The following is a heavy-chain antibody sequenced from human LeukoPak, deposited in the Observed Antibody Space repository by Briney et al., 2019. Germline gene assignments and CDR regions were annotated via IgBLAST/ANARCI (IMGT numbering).Heavy chain of an antibody. J-gene: IGHJ4*02. D-gene: IGHD1-1*01. CDR3: AKDPSTLGPIFDH. CDR2: IKEDGSEK. Sequence: QAGGSLRLSCAASGFTFSDYYMSWVRQAPGKGLEWVANIKEDGSEKKYVDSVKGRFTISRDNSKNTLFLQMNSLRVEDTALYYCAKDPSTLGPIFDHWGQGTLVTVSS. CDR1: GFTFSDYY. V-gene: IGHV3-7*01.